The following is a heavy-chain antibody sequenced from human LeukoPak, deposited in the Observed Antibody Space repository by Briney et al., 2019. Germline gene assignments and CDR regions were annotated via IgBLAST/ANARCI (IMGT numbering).Heavy chain of an antibody. J-gene: IGHJ4*02. V-gene: IGHV4-61*02. Sequence: SETLSLTCTVSGGSISSGSYYWSWLRQPAGKGLEWIGRIYTSGSTNYNPSLKSRVTISVDTSKNQFSLKLSSVTAADTAVYYCARGGYSYGDDYWGQGTLVTVSS. D-gene: IGHD5-18*01. CDR1: GGSISSGSYY. CDR3: ARGGYSYGDDY. CDR2: IYTSGST.